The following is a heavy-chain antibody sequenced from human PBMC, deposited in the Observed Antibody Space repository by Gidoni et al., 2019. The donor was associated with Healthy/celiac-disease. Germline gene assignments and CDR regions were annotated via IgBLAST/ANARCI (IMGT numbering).Heavy chain of an antibody. CDR1: GGSIRSGGYS. CDR3: AGADRITMVRGVITPPDY. D-gene: IGHD3-10*01. CDR2: IYHSGST. J-gene: IGHJ4*02. V-gene: IGHV4-30-2*01. Sequence: QLQLQESGSGLVKPSQTLSLTCAVSGGSIRSGGYSWSWIRQPPGKGLEWIGYIYHSGSTYYNPSLKSRVTISVDRSKNQFSLKLSSVTAADTAVYYCAGADRITMVRGVITPPDYWGQGTLVTVSS.